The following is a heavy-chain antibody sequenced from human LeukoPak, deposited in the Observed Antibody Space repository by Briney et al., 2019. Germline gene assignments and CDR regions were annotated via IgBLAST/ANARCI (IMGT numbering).Heavy chain of an antibody. Sequence: SETLSLTCAVSGGSISSSTYSWSWIRQPPGKGLEWIGRKYTSGSTNYNPSLKSRVTISVDTSKNQFSLKVSSVTAADTAVYYCAKGDYRITDYYYYMDVWGKGTTVTISS. D-gene: IGHD4-17*01. CDR3: AKGDYRITDYYYYMDV. CDR2: KYTSGST. V-gene: IGHV4-61*02. CDR1: GGSISSSTYS. J-gene: IGHJ6*03.